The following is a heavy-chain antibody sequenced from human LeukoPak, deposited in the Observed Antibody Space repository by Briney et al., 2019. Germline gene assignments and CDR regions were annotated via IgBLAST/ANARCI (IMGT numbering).Heavy chain of an antibody. CDR2: ISSSSGYI. J-gene: IGHJ4*02. CDR3: ARVYYDSSGYDY. D-gene: IGHD3-22*01. V-gene: IGHV3-21*01. CDR1: GFTFSSYS. Sequence: GGSLRLSCAASGFTFSSYSMNWVRQAPGKGLEWVSSISSSSGYIYYADSVKGRFTISRDNAKNSLYLQMNSLRAEDTAVYYCARVYYDSSGYDYWGQGTLVTVSS.